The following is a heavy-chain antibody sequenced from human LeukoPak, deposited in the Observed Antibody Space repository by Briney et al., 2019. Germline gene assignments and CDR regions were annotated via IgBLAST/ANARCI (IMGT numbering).Heavy chain of an antibody. CDR3: GRGHPPGGYDFWSGLRPDAFDI. CDR2: IYYSGST. V-gene: IGHV4-30-4*02. Sequence: SETLSLTCTVSGGSISSGDYYCSWIRQPPGKGLECMGYIYYSGSTYYNPSLKILVTISVDTCSNQCSVKLSSVTAADTAVYYRGRGHPPGGYDFWSGLRPDAFDIWGQGTMVTVSS. J-gene: IGHJ3*02. CDR1: GGSISSGDYY. D-gene: IGHD3-3*01.